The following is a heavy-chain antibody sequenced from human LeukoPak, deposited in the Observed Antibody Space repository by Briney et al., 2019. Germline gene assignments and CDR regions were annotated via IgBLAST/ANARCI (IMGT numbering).Heavy chain of an antibody. V-gene: IGHV4-4*07. D-gene: IGHD3-3*01. Sequence: PSETLSLTCTVSGGSISSYYWSWIRQPAGKGLDWIGRIYTSGGTNYNPSLKSRVTISVDKSKNQFSLKLSSVTAADTAVYYCARDRSGTIFGGNYMDVWGKGTTVTVSS. CDR3: ARDRSGTIFGGNYMDV. CDR2: IYTSGGT. CDR1: GGSISSYY. J-gene: IGHJ6*03.